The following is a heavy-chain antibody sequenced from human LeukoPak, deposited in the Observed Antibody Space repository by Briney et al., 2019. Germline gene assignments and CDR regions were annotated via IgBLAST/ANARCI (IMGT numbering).Heavy chain of an antibody. D-gene: IGHD1-26*01. CDR1: GGSFSGNY. J-gene: IGHJ4*02. V-gene: IGHV4-34*01. CDR2: INNSGST. Sequence: SETLSRTPAVHGGSFSGNYWSWIRQPPGKGLEWIGEINNSGSTNYNTSLKSRDTISVDPSKNQFSLKLSSVTAADTAVYYCARRGVGATVDYWGQGTLVSVSS. CDR3: ARRGVGATVDY.